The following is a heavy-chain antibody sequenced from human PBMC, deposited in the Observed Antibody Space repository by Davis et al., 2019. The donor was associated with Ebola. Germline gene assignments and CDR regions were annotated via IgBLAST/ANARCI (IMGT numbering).Heavy chain of an antibody. CDR3: AAGWQYPGA. CDR2: IKEDGSAK. Sequence: GESLKISCAASGFTFRSYWMTWVRQAPGKGLEWVASIKEDGSAKYYVDSVRGRFTISRDNAKNSLDLQMNSLRAEDTAVYFCAAGWQYPGAWGQGTLVTVSS. V-gene: IGHV3-7*01. D-gene: IGHD2-15*01. CDR1: GFTFRSYW. J-gene: IGHJ5*02.